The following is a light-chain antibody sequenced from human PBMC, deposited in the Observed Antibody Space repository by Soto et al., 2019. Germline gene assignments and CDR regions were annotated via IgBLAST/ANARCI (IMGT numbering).Light chain of an antibody. CDR1: QSVLYRSNNQNY. CDR3: QQYYKTPWT. CDR2: WSS. J-gene: IGKJ1*01. V-gene: IGKV4-1*01. Sequence: IVMTQSPDSLAVSLGERATINCKSSQSVLYRSNNQNYLAWYQHRPGQPPRLLIYWSSTRESGVPDRFSGSGSGTDFTLTSSGLQAEDVAVYYCQQYYKTPWTFGQGTKVDIK.